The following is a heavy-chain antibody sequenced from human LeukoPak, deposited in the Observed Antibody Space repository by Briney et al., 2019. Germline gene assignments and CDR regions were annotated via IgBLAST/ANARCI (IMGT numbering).Heavy chain of an antibody. CDR2: ISGSGGST. V-gene: IGHV3-23*01. J-gene: IGHJ4*02. CDR3: AKVRGYCSSTSCYSGALLWFGEYGYYFDY. CDR1: GFTFSSYA. Sequence: PGGSLRLSCAASGFTFSSYAMSWVRQAPGKGLEWVSAISGSGGSTYYADSVKGRFTISRDNSKNTLYLQMNSLRAEDTAVYYCAKVRGYCSSTSCYSGALLWFGEYGYYFDYWGQGTLVTVSS. D-gene: IGHD2-2*01.